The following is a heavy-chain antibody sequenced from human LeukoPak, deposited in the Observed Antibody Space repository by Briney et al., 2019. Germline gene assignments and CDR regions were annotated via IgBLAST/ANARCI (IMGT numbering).Heavy chain of an antibody. V-gene: IGHV4-39*07. Sequence: SETLSLTCTVSGASISRTTYYWGWFRQPPGKGLEWIATMFYSGYTYYNPSLKSRVTISIDTSENQVSLKLSFVTAADTALYYCAKEPTGDKSFDSWGQGTLVTVSS. CDR1: GASISRTTYY. J-gene: IGHJ4*02. CDR3: AKEPTGDKSFDS. CDR2: MFYSGYT. D-gene: IGHD7-27*01.